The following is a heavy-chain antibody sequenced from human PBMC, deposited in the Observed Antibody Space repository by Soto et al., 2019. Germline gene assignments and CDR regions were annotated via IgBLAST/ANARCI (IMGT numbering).Heavy chain of an antibody. J-gene: IGHJ3*01. CDR2: SSSSGSTI. CDR1: GFTFRSYA. V-gene: IGHV3-11*01. Sequence: GEALKISWASSGFTFRSYAMCLVRHAPGKGLEWGSASSSSGSTIYYADSVQGRFPIPRDNAKTSLYAQMSSLRAEDTAVYYCARDREVVGASDVFFVWGQRPMATVSS. CDR3: ARDREVVGASDVFFV. D-gene: IGHD2-15*01.